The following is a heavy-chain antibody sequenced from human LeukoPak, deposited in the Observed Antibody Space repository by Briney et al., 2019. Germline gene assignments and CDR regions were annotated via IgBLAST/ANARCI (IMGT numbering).Heavy chain of an antibody. D-gene: IGHD6-13*01. Sequence: GGSLRLSCAASGFTFSSYWMHWVRQAPGKGLVWVSRINSDGSSTSYADSVKGRFTISRDNAKNSLYLQMNSLRAEDTALYYCAKDIAQDYYYMDVWGKGTTVTISS. CDR1: GFTFSSYW. CDR3: AKDIAQDYYYMDV. J-gene: IGHJ6*03. V-gene: IGHV3-74*01. CDR2: INSDGSST.